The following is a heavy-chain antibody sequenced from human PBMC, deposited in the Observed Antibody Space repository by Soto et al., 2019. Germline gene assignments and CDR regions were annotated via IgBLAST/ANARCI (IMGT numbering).Heavy chain of an antibody. CDR2: ISGSGGST. Sequence: GGSLRLSCAASGFTFSSYAMSWVRQAPGKGLEWVSAISGSGGSTYYVDSVKGRFTISRDNSKNTLYLQMNSLRAEDTAVYYCAKDQHCSSTSCYSGYWGQGTLVTVSS. CDR3: AKDQHCSSTSCYSGY. D-gene: IGHD2-2*01. V-gene: IGHV3-23*01. CDR1: GFTFSSYA. J-gene: IGHJ4*02.